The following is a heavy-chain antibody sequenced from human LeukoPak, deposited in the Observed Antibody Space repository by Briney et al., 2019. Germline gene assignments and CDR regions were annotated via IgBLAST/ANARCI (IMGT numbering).Heavy chain of an antibody. CDR1: GYTFTSYY. J-gene: IGHJ4*02. D-gene: IGHD2-2*02. Sequence: GASVKVSCKASGYTFTSYYMHWVRQAPGQGLEWMGIINPSGGSTSYAQKFQGRVTMTRDMSTSTDYMELSSLRSEDTAVYYCAKDRSGMAYHFDFWGQGTLVTVSS. CDR2: INPSGGST. V-gene: IGHV1-46*01. CDR3: AKDRSGMAYHFDF.